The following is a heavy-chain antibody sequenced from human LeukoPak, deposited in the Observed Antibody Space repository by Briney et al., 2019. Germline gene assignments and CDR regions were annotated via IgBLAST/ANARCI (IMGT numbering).Heavy chain of an antibody. J-gene: IGHJ4*02. Sequence: GASVKVSCKASGGTFSSYAISWVRQAPGQGLGWMGRIIPIFGTANYAQKFQGRVTITTDESTSTAYMELSSLRSEDTAVYYCATGPPSGGSGYWGQGTLVTVSS. CDR3: ATGPPSGGSGY. CDR2: IIPIFGTA. CDR1: GGTFSSYA. D-gene: IGHD3-10*01. V-gene: IGHV1-69*05.